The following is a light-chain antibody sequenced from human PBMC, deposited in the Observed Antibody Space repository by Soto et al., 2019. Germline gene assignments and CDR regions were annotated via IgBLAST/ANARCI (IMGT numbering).Light chain of an antibody. Sequence: EIVMTQSPATLSVSPGERAILSCRATQSLSSNLAWYQQKPGQAPRLLVYGASTRATGIPARFSGSESGTEFTLTISSPQSEDFAVYYCQQYENWPLTFGGGTKVEMK. CDR1: QSLSSN. J-gene: IGKJ4*01. CDR3: QQYENWPLT. V-gene: IGKV3-15*01. CDR2: GAS.